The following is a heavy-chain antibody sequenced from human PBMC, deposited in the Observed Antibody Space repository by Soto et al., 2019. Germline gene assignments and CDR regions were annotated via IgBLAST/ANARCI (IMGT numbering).Heavy chain of an antibody. J-gene: IGHJ4*02. CDR3: ASGRYEWRYSTAGYFDY. Sequence: GASVKVSCKASGYTFTSYGISWVRQAPGQGLEWMGWISAYNGNTNYAQKLQGRVTMTTDTSTSTAYMELRSLRSDDTAVYYCASGRYEWRYSTAGYFDYWGQGTLVTASS. CDR1: GYTFTSYG. D-gene: IGHD2-15*01. CDR2: ISAYNGNT. V-gene: IGHV1-18*01.